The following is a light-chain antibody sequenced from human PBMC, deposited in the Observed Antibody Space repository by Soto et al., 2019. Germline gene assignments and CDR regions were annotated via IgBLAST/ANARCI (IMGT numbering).Light chain of an antibody. CDR3: QQTNSFPIT. CDR2: ASS. J-gene: IGKJ5*01. CDR1: QGISSC. Sequence: TQSPSSVSASVGDRVTITCRASQGISSCLAWYQQKPGKAPNLLIYASSSLQSGVPSRFSGSGSGTDFTLTITILQPEDFATYYCQQTNSFPITFGQGTRLEIK. V-gene: IGKV1D-12*01.